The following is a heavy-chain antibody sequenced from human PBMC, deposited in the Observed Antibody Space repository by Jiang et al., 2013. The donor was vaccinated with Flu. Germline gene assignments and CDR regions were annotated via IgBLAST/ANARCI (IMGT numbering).Heavy chain of an antibody. Sequence: SGAEVKKPGTSVKVSCKASGFTFTSSAVQWVRQARGQRLEWIGWIVVGSGNTNYAQKFQERVTITRDMSTSTAYMELSSLRSEDTAVYYCAAGIIEMATITDYYYGMDVWGQGTTVTVSS. D-gene: IGHD5-24*01. J-gene: IGHJ6*02. CDR2: IVVGSGNT. CDR1: GFTFTSSA. V-gene: IGHV1-58*01. CDR3: AAGIIEMATITDYYYGMDV.